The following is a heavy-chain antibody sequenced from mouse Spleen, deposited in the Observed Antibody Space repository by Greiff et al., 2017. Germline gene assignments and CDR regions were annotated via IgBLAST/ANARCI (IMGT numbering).Heavy chain of an antibody. D-gene: IGHD1-1*01. Sequence: VQLQQPGAELVKPGASVKLSCKASGYTFTSYWMHWVKQRPGQGLEWIGMIHPNSGSTNYNEKFKSKATLTVDKSSSTAYMQLSSLTSEDSAVYYCARSPLLRSWFAYWGQGTLVTVSA. CDR1: GYTFTSYW. CDR3: ARSPLLRSWFAY. J-gene: IGHJ3*01. V-gene: IGHV1-64*01. CDR2: IHPNSGST.